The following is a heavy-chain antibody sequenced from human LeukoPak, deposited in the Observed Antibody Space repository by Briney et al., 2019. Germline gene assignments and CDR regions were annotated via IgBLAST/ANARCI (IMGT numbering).Heavy chain of an antibody. Sequence: GGSLRLSCAASGFTFSSYWMSWVRQAPGKGPEFVANIKEDGSEKSYVDSVKGRFTISRDNAKKSVSLQMSSLRAEDTAVYYCARAPGYSAFDVWGQGAMVIVSS. CDR1: GFTFSSYW. CDR2: IKEDGSEK. D-gene: IGHD5-18*01. V-gene: IGHV3-7*01. J-gene: IGHJ3*01. CDR3: ARAPGYSAFDV.